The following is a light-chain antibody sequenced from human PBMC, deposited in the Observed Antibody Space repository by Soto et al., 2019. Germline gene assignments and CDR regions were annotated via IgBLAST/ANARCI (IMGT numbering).Light chain of an antibody. Sequence: QAVVTQEPSFSVSPGGTVTLTCGLSSGSVSTSYYPSWYQQTLGQAPRTLIYSTNTRSSGVPDRFSGSILGNKAALTITGAQADDESDYYCVLYMGSGISVFGGGTKLTVL. CDR3: VLYMGSGISV. J-gene: IGLJ2*01. CDR1: SGSVSTSYY. CDR2: STN. V-gene: IGLV8-61*01.